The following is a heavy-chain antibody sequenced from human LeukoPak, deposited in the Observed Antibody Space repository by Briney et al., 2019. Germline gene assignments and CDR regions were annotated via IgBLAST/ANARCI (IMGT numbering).Heavy chain of an antibody. V-gene: IGHV1-46*01. D-gene: IGHD6-13*01. J-gene: IGHJ4*02. CDR1: GYTFTSYY. CDR2: VNPTGDIT. CDR3: AGPYSSIWYFGPAY. Sequence: ASVKVSCKASGYTFTSYYVHWVRQAPGQGLEWMGVVNPTGDITNYAQKFQGRVTMTRDTSTSTVYMELSSLRSEDTAVYYCAGPYSSIWYFGPAYWGQGTLVTVSS.